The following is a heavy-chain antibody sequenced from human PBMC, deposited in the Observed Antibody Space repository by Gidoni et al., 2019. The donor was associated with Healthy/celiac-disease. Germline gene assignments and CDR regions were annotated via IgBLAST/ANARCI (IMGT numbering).Heavy chain of an antibody. CDR2: IWYDGSNK. CDR3: ARELRFLEWLFPDY. CDR1: GFPFSSYG. V-gene: IGHV3-33*01. J-gene: IGHJ4*02. D-gene: IGHD3-3*01. Sequence: QVQLVESGGGVVQPGRSLRLSCAASGFPFSSYGMHWVRKAPGKGLEWVAVIWYDGSNKYYADSVKGRFTISRDNSKNTLYLQMNSLRAEDTAVYYCARELRFLEWLFPDYWGQGTLVTVSS.